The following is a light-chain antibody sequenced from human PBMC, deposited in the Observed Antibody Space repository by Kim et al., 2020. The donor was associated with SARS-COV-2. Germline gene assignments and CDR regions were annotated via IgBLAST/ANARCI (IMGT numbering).Light chain of an antibody. J-gene: IGKJ4*01. V-gene: IGKV3-20*01. CDR1: ESVSSD. Sequence: EIVLTQSPGTLSLSPGERATLSCRASESVSSDLAWYQQKPGQAPRLLIYGASGRATGVSDRFSGSGSRTDFTLTINRLETEDFGVYYCQQYSISPSFGGGTKVDIK. CDR2: GAS. CDR3: QQYSISPS.